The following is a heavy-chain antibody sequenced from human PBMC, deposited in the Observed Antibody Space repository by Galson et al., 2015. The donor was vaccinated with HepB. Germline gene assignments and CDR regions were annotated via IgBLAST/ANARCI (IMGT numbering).Heavy chain of an antibody. D-gene: IGHD2-21*02. CDR1: GFTFSSHG. J-gene: IGHJ4*02. CDR3: ARWGDSKYLDY. Sequence: SCAASGFTFSSHGMHWVRQAPGKGLEWVAVIWYDGSNRYYADSVKGRFTISRDNSKNTLYLQLNSLRAEDTAVYYCARWGDSKYLDYWGQGTLVTVSS. V-gene: IGHV3-33*01. CDR2: IWYDGSNR.